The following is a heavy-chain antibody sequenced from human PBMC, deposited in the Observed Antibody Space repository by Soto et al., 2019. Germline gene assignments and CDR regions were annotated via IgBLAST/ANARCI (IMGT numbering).Heavy chain of an antibody. CDR1: GIPFDTYA. Sequence: PGGSLRLSCAVSGIPFDTYAMSWVRQARGKGLEWVSLISGSGGRTHYADSVKGRFTISRDNSKNTLYLQMNSLRADDTAVYYCAKLASGTLYYGMDVWGQGTTVTVSS. J-gene: IGHJ6*02. CDR2: ISGSGGRT. D-gene: IGHD5-12*01. V-gene: IGHV3-23*01. CDR3: AKLASGTLYYGMDV.